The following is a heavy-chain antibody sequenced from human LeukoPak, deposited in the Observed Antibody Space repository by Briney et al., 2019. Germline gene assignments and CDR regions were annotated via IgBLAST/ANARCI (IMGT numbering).Heavy chain of an antibody. CDR2: IKQDGSEK. D-gene: IGHD5-18*01. CDR3: ARGGGYSYGYAGGDAFDI. J-gene: IGHJ3*02. V-gene: IGHV3-7*01. Sequence: GRSLRLSCAASGFTFSSHWMSWVRQAPGKGLEWVANIKQDGSEKYYVDSVKGRFTISRDNAKNSLYLQMNSLRAEDTAVYYCARGGGYSYGYAGGDAFDIWGQGTMVTVSS. CDR1: GFTFSSHW.